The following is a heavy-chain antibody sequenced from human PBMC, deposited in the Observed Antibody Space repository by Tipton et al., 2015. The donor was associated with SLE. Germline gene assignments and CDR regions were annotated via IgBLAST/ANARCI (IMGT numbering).Heavy chain of an antibody. D-gene: IGHD3-10*01. CDR2: INPSGGST. V-gene: IGHV1-46*01. J-gene: IGHJ3*02. Sequence: QLVQSGAEVKKPGASVKVSCKASGYTFTSYYMHWVRQAPGQGLERMGIINPSGGSTSYAQKFQGRVTMTRDTSTSTVYMELSSLRSEDTAVYYWARDGESAFAIWGQGTMVTVSS. CDR3: ARDGESAFAI. CDR1: GYTFTSYY.